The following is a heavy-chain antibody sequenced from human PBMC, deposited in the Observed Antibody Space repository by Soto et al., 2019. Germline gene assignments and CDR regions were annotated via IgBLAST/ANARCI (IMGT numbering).Heavy chain of an antibody. CDR2: IYHSGST. Sequence: QVQLQESGPGLVRPSGTLSLTCAVSGGSISSSNWWTWVRQPPGKGLEWIGEIYHSGSTNYIPSLRGQVTISGDKAKNQVSLKLTSVTAADTAVYYCATRFDGLGSYEYWGQGTLVTVSS. CDR1: GGSISSSNW. D-gene: IGHD3-10*01. V-gene: IGHV4-4*02. CDR3: ATRFDGLGSYEY. J-gene: IGHJ4*02.